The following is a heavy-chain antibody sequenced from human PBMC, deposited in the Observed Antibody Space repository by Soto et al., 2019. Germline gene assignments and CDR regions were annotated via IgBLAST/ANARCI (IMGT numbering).Heavy chain of an antibody. CDR2: IIPIFGTA. CDR1: GGTFSSYA. CDR3: ARRAAGDGDDAFDI. J-gene: IGHJ3*02. V-gene: IGHV1-69*12. D-gene: IGHD3-10*01. Sequence: QVQLVQSGAEVKKPGPSVKVSCNASGGTFSSYAISWVRQAPGQVLEWMGGIIPIFGTANYAQKFQGRVTMTADASTSTAYMELSSLRSEDTAVYYCARRAAGDGDDAFDIWGQGTMVTVSS.